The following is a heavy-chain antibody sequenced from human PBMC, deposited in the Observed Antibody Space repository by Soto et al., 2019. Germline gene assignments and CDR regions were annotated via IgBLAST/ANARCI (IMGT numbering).Heavy chain of an antibody. J-gene: IGHJ4*02. CDR3: AKGKFPELGYCSGGSCYPLYYFDY. Sequence: GGSLRLSCAASGFIFSSYGMHWVRQAPGKGLEWVAVISYDGSNKYYVDSVKGRFTISRDNSKNTLYLQMNSLRAEDTAVYYCAKGKFPELGYCSGGSCYPLYYFDYWGQGTLVTVSS. D-gene: IGHD2-15*01. V-gene: IGHV3-30*18. CDR2: ISYDGSNK. CDR1: GFIFSSYG.